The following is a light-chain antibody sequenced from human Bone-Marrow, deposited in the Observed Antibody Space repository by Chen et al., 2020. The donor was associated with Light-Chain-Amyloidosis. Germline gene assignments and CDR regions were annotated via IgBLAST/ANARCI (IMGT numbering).Light chain of an antibody. Sequence: DIQMTQSPSSLSASIGGRVTITCQASQDIKTGLNWYQQKPGTAPKLLIFDASSLETGVPSRFSGIGSGIDFTLTLSNLYLEDAATYYCQHYDDVPQFTFVPGTKV. V-gene: IGKV1-33*01. CDR2: DAS. CDR3: QHYDDVPQFT. CDR1: QDIKTG. J-gene: IGKJ3*01.